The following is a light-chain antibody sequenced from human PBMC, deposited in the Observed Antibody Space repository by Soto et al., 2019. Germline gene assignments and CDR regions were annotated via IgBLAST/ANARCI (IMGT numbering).Light chain of an antibody. V-gene: IGKV3-15*01. CDR3: QQYNKWPLT. J-gene: IGKJ4*01. Sequence: EIVMTQSPATLSVSPGERATLSCRASQSVYSTLAGYQQKPGQAPRLLIYGASTRATGIPARFSGSGSGTEFTLTISSLQSADFATYYCQQYNKWPLTFGEGTKVEIK. CDR2: GAS. CDR1: QSVYST.